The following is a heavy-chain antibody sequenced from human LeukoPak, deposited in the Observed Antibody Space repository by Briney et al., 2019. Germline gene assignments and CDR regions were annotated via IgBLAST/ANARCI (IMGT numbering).Heavy chain of an antibody. D-gene: IGHD3-10*01. CDR2: INHSGST. J-gene: IGHJ1*01. Sequence: SETLSLTCAVYGGSFSGYYWSWIRQPPGKGLEWIGEINHSGSTNYNPSLKSRVTISVDMSKNQFSLKLSSVTAADTAVYYCARGTGSGSSLYQHWGQGTLVTVSS. V-gene: IGHV4-34*01. CDR1: GGSFSGYY. CDR3: ARGTGSGSSLYQH.